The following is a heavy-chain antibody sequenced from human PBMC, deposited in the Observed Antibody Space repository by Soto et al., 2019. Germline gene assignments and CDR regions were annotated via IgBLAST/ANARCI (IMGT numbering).Heavy chain of an antibody. D-gene: IGHD2-2*01. V-gene: IGHV3-30*18. Sequence: GGSLRLSCAASGFTFSSYGMHWVRQAPGKGLEWVAVISYDGSNKYYADSVKGRFTISRDNSKNTLYLQMNSLRAEDTAVYYCAKDRSCISTSCYPPWGYGMDVWGQGTTVTVSS. CDR3: AKDRSCISTSCYPPWGYGMDV. CDR1: GFTFSSYG. CDR2: ISYDGSNK. J-gene: IGHJ6*02.